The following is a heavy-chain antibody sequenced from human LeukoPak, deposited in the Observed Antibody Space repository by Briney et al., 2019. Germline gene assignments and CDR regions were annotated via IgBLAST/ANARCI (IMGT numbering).Heavy chain of an antibody. D-gene: IGHD1-26*01. CDR1: GFTFSSYS. CDR2: IRFTGSYI. V-gene: IGHV3-21*01. CDR3: ARSGGVKVGATTGKGLGAFDI. J-gene: IGHJ3*02. Sequence: PGGSLRLSCAASGFTFSSYSMNWVRQAPGRGLEWVSSIRFTGSYIYYADSVKGRFTISRDNSKNTLYLQMNSLRAEDTAVYYCARSGGVKVGATTGKGLGAFDIWGQGTMVTVSS.